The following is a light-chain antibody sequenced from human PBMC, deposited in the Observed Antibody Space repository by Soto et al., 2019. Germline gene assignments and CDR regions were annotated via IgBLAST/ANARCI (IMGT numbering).Light chain of an antibody. Sequence: QSVLTQPPSVSAAPGQKVIISCSGSTFDIGKNYVSWYQHLPGTAPKLIIYDTEKRIAGVPDRFSASKSGTSATLAISGLQTGEEANYFCGTWDRSMTYYLFGTGIKVTVL. CDR3: GTWDRSMTYYL. J-gene: IGLJ1*01. CDR1: TFDIGKNY. CDR2: DTE. V-gene: IGLV1-51*01.